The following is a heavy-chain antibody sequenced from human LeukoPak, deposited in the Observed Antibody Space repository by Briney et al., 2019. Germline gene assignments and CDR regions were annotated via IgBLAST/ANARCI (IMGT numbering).Heavy chain of an antibody. CDR3: ARRVGVAAAHYFDY. D-gene: IGHD6-25*01. Sequence: SSETLSLTCTVSGGSISSSSYYWGWIRQPPGKGLEWFGSIYYSGSTYYNPSLKSRVTISVVTSKKQFSLKLSSVTAADTAVYYCARRVGVAAAHYFDYGGQGTLVTVSS. J-gene: IGHJ4*02. CDR1: GGSISSSSYY. V-gene: IGHV4-39*01. CDR2: IYYSGST.